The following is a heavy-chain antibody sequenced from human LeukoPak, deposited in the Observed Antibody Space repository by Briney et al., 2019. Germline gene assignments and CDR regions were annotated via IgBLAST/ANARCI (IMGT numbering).Heavy chain of an antibody. CDR3: AKDRISMVRSSDIDN. CDR2: ISSSGGII. V-gene: IGHV3-64D*09. CDR1: GFTFSSYA. J-gene: IGHJ4*02. Sequence: GGSLRLSCAASGFTFSSYAMHWVRQAPGKGLEFVSVISSSGGIIYYADSVKGRFTISRDNSKNTLYLQMSSLRAEDTAVYYCAKDRISMVRSSDIDNWGQGTLVTVSS. D-gene: IGHD3-10*01.